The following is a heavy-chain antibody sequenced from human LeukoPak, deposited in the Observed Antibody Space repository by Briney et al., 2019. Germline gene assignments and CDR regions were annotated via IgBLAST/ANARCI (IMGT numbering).Heavy chain of an antibody. CDR1: GFICSSYG. CDR2: ISNDGSNK. V-gene: IGHV3-30*03. D-gene: IGHD5-18*01. J-gene: IGHJ4*02. Sequence: GGSLRLSCAASGFICSSYGMHWVRQAPGKGLEWVAVISNDGSNKYYGDSVKGRFTISRDNPKNTLYLQMNSLRAEDTAVYYCARPARIPMVTPFDYWGQGNLVTLSS. CDR3: ARPARIPMVTPFDY.